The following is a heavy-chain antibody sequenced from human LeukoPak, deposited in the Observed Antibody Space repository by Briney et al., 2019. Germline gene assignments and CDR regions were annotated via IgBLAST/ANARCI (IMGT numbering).Heavy chain of an antibody. CDR2: IRNKANSYTT. CDR3: TRVYSSSWSGSYFDY. CDR1: GFTFSDHY. V-gene: IGHV3-72*01. D-gene: IGHD6-13*01. J-gene: IGHJ4*02. Sequence: GGSLRLSCAASGFTFSDHYMDWVRQAPGKGLEWVGRIRNKANSYTTEYAASVKGRFTISRDDSRSSLYLQMNSLKTEDTSVYYCTRVYSSSWSGSYFDYWGQGTLVTVSS.